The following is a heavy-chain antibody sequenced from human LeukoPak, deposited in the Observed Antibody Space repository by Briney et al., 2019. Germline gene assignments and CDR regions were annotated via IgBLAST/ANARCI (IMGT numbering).Heavy chain of an antibody. D-gene: IGHD3-9*01. Sequence: GGSLRLSCAASGFSISSYWMHWVRQVPGKGLVWVSRISPDGSTTGYADSVKGRFTISRDNSKNTLYLQMNSLRAEDTAVYYCAKDILTGYYQRPDYWGQGTLVTVSS. CDR2: ISPDGSTT. CDR1: GFSISSYW. V-gene: IGHV3-74*01. J-gene: IGHJ4*02. CDR3: AKDILTGYYQRPDY.